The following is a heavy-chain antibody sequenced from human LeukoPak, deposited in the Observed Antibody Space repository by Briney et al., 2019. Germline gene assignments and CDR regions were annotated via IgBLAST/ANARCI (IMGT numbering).Heavy chain of an antibody. D-gene: IGHD6-13*01. CDR3: ARVNGQQLAIDY. Sequence: ASVNVSCKASVYTFTTYYIHWVRQAPGQRLEWMGIIKPSGGSTSYAQKFQGRVTMTRDTSTSTVYMEVSSLRSEDTAVYYCARVNGQQLAIDYWGQGTLVTVSS. J-gene: IGHJ4*02. V-gene: IGHV1-46*01. CDR2: IKPSGGST. CDR1: VYTFTTYY.